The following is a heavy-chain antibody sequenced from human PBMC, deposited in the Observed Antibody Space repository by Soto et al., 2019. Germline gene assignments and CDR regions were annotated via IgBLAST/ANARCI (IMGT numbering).Heavy chain of an antibody. Sequence: VGSLRLSCAASGFTFSSYWMHWVRQAPGKGLVWVSRINSDGSSTSYADSVKGRFTISRDNAKNTLYLQMNSLRAEDTAVYYCARDHYDFWSGYPYYYYYYGMDVWGQGTTVTVSS. CDR2: INSDGSST. J-gene: IGHJ6*02. CDR1: GFTFSSYW. CDR3: ARDHYDFWSGYPYYYYYYGMDV. D-gene: IGHD3-3*01. V-gene: IGHV3-74*01.